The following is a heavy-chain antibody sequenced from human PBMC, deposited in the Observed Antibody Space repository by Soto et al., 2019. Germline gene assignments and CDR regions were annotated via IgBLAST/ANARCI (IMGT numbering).Heavy chain of an antibody. CDR3: AEESGGHSEVDY. V-gene: IGHV3-30*18. CDR1: GFTFRSYG. D-gene: IGHD2-21*02. Sequence: QVQLVESGGGVVQPGRSLRLSCAASGFTFRSYGMHWVRQAPGKGLEWVAVVSYDGNEKYYADSVKGRFTISRDNSNNTLYLQMNSLRAEDTAVYYCAEESGGHSEVDYWGQGTLVTVSS. J-gene: IGHJ4*02. CDR2: VSYDGNEK.